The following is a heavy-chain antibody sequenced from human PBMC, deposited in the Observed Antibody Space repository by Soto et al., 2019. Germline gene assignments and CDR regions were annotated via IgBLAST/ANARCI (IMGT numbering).Heavy chain of an antibody. CDR3: ARRLTSEYYYDSSGYTFDY. D-gene: IGHD3-22*01. Sequence: AAVKVSCKASGGTFSSYAISWVRQAPGQGLEWMGGIIPIFGTANYAQKFQGRVTITADESTSTAYMELSSLRSEDTAVYYCARRLTSEYYYDSSGYTFDYWGQGTLVTVSS. V-gene: IGHV1-69*13. CDR2: IIPIFGTA. J-gene: IGHJ4*02. CDR1: GGTFSSYA.